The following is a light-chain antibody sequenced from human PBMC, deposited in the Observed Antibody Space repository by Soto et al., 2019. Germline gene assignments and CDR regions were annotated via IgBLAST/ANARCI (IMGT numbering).Light chain of an antibody. CDR3: QQRSNWPYT. V-gene: IGKV3-11*01. Sequence: PGESATLSRRASQSLRSGDLACDQQIPGQAPRLLIYDASNRATGIPARFSGSGSGTDFTLTISSLEPEDFAVYYCQQRSNWPYTFGQGTRLEI. J-gene: IGKJ5*01. CDR2: DAS. CDR1: QSLRSGD.